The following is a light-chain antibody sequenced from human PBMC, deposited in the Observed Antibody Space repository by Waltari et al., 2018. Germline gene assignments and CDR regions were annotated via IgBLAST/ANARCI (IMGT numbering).Light chain of an antibody. CDR2: AAS. CDR3: QKYNNALFA. Sequence: DIQMTQSPSSLSASVGDRVNITCRASQGISNYLAWYQQQPGKVPKLLIYAASTLQSGVPSRFSGGGSGTDFTLTISSLQPEDVATYYCQKYNNALFAFGPGTKVDIK. J-gene: IGKJ3*01. CDR1: QGISNY. V-gene: IGKV1-27*01.